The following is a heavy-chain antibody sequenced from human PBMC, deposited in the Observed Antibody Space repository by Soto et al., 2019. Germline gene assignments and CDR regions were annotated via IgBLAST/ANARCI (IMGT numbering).Heavy chain of an antibody. J-gene: IGHJ6*03. CDR3: AKDSLVTTVAFYYYYYMDV. V-gene: IGHV3-30*18. CDR1: GFTFSSYG. Sequence: GGSLRLSCAASGFTFSSYGMHWVRQAPGKGLEWVAVISYDGSNKYYADSVKGRFTISRDNSKNTLYLQMNSLRAEDTAVYYCAKDSLVTTVAFYYYYYMDVWGKGTTVTVSS. CDR2: ISYDGSNK. D-gene: IGHD4-17*01.